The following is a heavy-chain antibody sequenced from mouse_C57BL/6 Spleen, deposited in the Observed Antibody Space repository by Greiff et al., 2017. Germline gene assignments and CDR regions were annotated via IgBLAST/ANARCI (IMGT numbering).Heavy chain of an antibody. CDR3: ARAGGSSPAWFAY. CDR2: IDPANGNT. D-gene: IGHD1-1*01. Sequence: VQLQQSVAELVRPGASVKLSCTASGFNIKHTYMHWVKQRPEQGLEWIGRIDPANGNTKYAPKFQGKATITADTSSNTAYLQLRSLTSEDTAIYYCARAGGSSPAWFAYWGQGTLVTVSA. V-gene: IGHV14-3*01. CDR1: GFNIKHTY. J-gene: IGHJ3*01.